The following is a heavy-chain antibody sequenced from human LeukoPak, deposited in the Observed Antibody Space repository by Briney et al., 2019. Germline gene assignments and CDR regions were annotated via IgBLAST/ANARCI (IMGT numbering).Heavy chain of an antibody. J-gene: IGHJ4*02. CDR1: GGSFSGYY. Sequence: PSETLSLTCAVYGGSFSGYYWSWIRQPPGKGLEWIGEINHSGSTNYNPSLKSRVTISVDTSKNQFSLKLSSVTAADTAVYYCARQDYRGNYFDYWGQGTLVTVSS. V-gene: IGHV4-34*01. CDR2: INHSGST. CDR3: ARQDYRGNYFDY. D-gene: IGHD4-11*01.